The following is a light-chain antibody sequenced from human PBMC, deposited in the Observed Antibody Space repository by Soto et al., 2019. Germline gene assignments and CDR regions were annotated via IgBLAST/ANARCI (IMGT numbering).Light chain of an antibody. CDR1: QDIYNY. CDR3: QKYYSAVFT. Sequence: DIQMTQSPSSLSASIGDRVTITCRASQDIYNYLAWYQQRPGQVPKLLIYHASTLQSGVPSRFSGSGSGTDFTITISSLQPEDVATYDCQKYYSAVFTFGPGTKVDIK. J-gene: IGKJ3*01. V-gene: IGKV1-27*01. CDR2: HAS.